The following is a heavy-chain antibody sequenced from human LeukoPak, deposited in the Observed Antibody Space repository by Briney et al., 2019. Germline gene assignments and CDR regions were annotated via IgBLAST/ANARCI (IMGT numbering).Heavy chain of an antibody. J-gene: IGHJ4*02. CDR1: GGSFSGYY. D-gene: IGHD3-22*01. Sequence: SETLSLTCAVYGGSFSGYYWSWIRQPPGKGLEWIGEINHSGSTNYNPSLKSRVTISVDTSKNQFSLKLSSVTAADTAVYYCASLAKYYYDSSGYYPFDYWGQGTLVTVSS. V-gene: IGHV4-34*01. CDR2: INHSGST. CDR3: ASLAKYYYDSSGYYPFDY.